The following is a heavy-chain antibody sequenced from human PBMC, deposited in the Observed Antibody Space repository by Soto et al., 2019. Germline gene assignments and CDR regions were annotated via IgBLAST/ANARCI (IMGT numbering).Heavy chain of an antibody. D-gene: IGHD2-15*01. CDR3: ATIVVVVAATRGAFDI. Sequence: SETLSLTCAVYGGSFSGYYWSWIRQPPGKGLEWIGEINHSGSTNYNPSLKSRVTISVDTSKNQFSLKLSSVTAADTAVYYCATIVVVVAATRGAFDIWGQGTMVTVSS. CDR2: INHSGST. J-gene: IGHJ3*02. V-gene: IGHV4-34*01. CDR1: GGSFSGYY.